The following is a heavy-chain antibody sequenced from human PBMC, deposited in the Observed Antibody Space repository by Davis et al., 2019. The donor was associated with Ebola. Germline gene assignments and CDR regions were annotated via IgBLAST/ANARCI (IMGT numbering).Heavy chain of an antibody. V-gene: IGHV1-18*01. CDR2: ISAYNGNT. D-gene: IGHD4-17*01. CDR3: ARLIGSFPPTVTTHPSSGWFDP. CDR1: GYTFTSYG. Sequence: ASVKVSCKASGYTFTSYGISWVRQAPGQGLEWMGWISAYNGNTNYAQKLQGRVTMTTDTSTSPAYMELRSLRSDDTAVYYCARLIGSFPPTVTTHPSSGWFDPWGQGTLVTVSS. J-gene: IGHJ5*02.